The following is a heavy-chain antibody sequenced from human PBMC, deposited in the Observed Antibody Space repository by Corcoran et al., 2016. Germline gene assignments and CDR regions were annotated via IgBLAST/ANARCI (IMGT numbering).Heavy chain of an antibody. Sequence: QVQLVQSGAEVKKPGASVKVSCKASGYTFTSYAMHWVRQAPGQRLEWMGWINAGNGNTKYSQKFQGRVTITRDTSASTAYMELSSLRSEDTAVYYWARLNYYYDSSGSYYFDYWGQGTLVTVSS. D-gene: IGHD3-22*01. CDR1: GYTFTSYA. CDR3: ARLNYYYDSSGSYYFDY. V-gene: IGHV1-3*01. CDR2: INAGNGNT. J-gene: IGHJ4*02.